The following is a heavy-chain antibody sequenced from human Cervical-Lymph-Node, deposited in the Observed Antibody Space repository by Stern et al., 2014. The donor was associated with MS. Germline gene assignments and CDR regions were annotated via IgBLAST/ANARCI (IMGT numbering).Heavy chain of an antibody. J-gene: IGHJ3*02. Sequence: QVTLKESGPALVKPTQTLTLTCTFSGFSLSSSGMCVGWIRQPPGKALGWLGLIDWEDEKYYSTSLKSRLTISKDTSENQVVLTVANMDPVDTATYYCARLDSGSHLDAFDIWGQGTLVTVSS. CDR2: IDWEDEK. V-gene: IGHV2-70*13. CDR1: GFSLSSSGMC. D-gene: IGHD1-26*01. CDR3: ARLDSGSHLDAFDI.